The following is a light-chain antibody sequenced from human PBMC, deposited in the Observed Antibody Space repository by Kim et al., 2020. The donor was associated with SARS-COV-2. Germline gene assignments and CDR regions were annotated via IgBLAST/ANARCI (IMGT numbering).Light chain of an antibody. CDR1: QDIANS. J-gene: IGKJ1*01. V-gene: IGKV1-27*01. CDR2: DAA. CDR3: QKYNSAPWT. Sequence: ASIGDRVTIPCRASQDIANSLAWYQQKPGKVPQVLIYDAATLQSGVPSRFSGSGSGTEFTLTIGSLQTEDVATYYCQKYNSAPWTFGPGTKVDIK.